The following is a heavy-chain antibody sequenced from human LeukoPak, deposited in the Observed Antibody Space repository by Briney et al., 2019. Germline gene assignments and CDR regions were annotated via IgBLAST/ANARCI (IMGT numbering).Heavy chain of an antibody. Sequence: AGGSLRLSCAASGFTFSSYAMSWVRQAPGKGLEWVSVISDSGGTTYYADSVKGRFTISRDNSKNTLYLQMNSLRAEDTAVYYCAKDRLGQQSYGDYWGQGTLVTVSS. CDR2: ISDSGGTT. CDR1: GFTFSSYA. V-gene: IGHV3-23*01. D-gene: IGHD4-11*01. CDR3: AKDRLGQQSYGDY. J-gene: IGHJ4*02.